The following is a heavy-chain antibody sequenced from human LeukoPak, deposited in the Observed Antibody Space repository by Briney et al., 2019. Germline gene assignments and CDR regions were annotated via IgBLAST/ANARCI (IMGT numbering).Heavy chain of an antibody. CDR2: IKQDGSEK. J-gene: IGHJ6*02. CDR1: GFTFSSYW. CDR3: ARVDYYYVMDV. Sequence: GGSLRLSCAASGFTFSSYWMSWVRQAPGNGLEWVANIKQDGSEKYYVDSVKGRFTISRDNAKNSLYLQMNSLRAEDTAVYYCARVDYYYVMDVWGQGTTVTVSS. V-gene: IGHV3-7*01.